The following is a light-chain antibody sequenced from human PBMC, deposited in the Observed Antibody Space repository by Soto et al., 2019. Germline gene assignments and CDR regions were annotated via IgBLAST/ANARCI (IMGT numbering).Light chain of an antibody. J-gene: IGLJ2*01. CDR3: CSYAGSHFL. Sequence: QYVLTQPRSVSGSPGQSVTISCTGTSSDVGGYNYVSWYQQHPGKAPKLMIYDVSQRPSGVPDRSSGSKSGNTASLTISGLQHEDEADYYCCSYAGSHFLFGGGTKLTVL. V-gene: IGLV2-11*01. CDR1: SSDVGGYNY. CDR2: DVS.